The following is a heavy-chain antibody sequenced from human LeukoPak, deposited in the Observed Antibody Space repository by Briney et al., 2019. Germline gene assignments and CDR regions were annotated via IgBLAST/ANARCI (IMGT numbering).Heavy chain of an antibody. J-gene: IGHJ4*02. Sequence: SETLSLTCTVSGGSISSYYWSWIRLPAGKGLEWIGRIYTSGSTNYNPSLKSRVTMSVDTSKNQFSLKLSSVTAADTAVYYCARSGPYYYGSGSSYYFDYWGQGTLVTVSS. CDR3: ARSGPYYYGSGSSYYFDY. CDR2: IYTSGST. CDR1: GGSISSYY. V-gene: IGHV4-4*07. D-gene: IGHD3-10*01.